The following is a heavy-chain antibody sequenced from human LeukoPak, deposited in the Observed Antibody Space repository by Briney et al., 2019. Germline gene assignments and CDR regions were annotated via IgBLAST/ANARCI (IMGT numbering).Heavy chain of an antibody. V-gene: IGHV3-64*01. CDR1: AFTFSSYT. CDR3: ARDWVYWGVDCSQAFDI. J-gene: IGHJ3*02. Sequence: PGMSLSLYGAACAFTFSSYTMHWPRPAPGKGLEYVSATSSNGGSPYYAKSVKGRFTITRDNSKNTLYLQMGSLRAEDMAVYYCARDWVYWGVDCSQAFDIWGQGTMVTVS. D-gene: IGHD2-21*02. CDR2: TSSNGGSP.